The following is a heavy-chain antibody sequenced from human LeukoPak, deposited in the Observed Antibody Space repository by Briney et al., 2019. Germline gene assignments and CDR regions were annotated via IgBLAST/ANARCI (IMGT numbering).Heavy chain of an antibody. J-gene: IGHJ6*02. V-gene: IGHV3-30-3*01. Sequence: GGSLRLSCAASGFTFSSYAMHWVRQAPGKGLEWVAVISYDGSNKYCADSVKGRFTISRDNSKNTLYLQMNSLRAEDTAVYYCASDCSSTSCYLLFSPAGMDVWGQGTTVTVSS. CDR1: GFTFSSYA. CDR3: ASDCSSTSCYLLFSPAGMDV. CDR2: ISYDGSNK. D-gene: IGHD2-2*01.